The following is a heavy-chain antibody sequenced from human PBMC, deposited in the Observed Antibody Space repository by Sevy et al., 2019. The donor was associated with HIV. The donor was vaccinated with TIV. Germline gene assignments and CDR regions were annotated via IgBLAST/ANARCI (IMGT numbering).Heavy chain of an antibody. CDR2: TYYRSRWLY. Sequence: SQTLSLTCAISGDSVSSNTAAWNWIRQSPSRGLEWLGRTYYRSRWLYEYAVSVKSRITINADTAKNQFSLHLNSVSPDEPTIYYCARHEHNWDYGITAYLQTFDIWGQGTMVTVSS. D-gene: IGHD4-17*01. V-gene: IGHV6-1*01. CDR1: GDSVSSNTAA. J-gene: IGHJ3*02. CDR3: ARHEHNWDYGITAYLQTFDI.